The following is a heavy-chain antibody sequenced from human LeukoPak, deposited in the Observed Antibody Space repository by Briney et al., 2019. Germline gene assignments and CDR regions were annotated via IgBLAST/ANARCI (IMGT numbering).Heavy chain of an antibody. J-gene: IGHJ6*02. CDR3: ARDLGGIAAAGYYYYYGMDV. V-gene: IGHV7-4-1*02. CDR2: ININTGNP. CDR1: GYTFTSYA. Sequence: ASVKVSCKASGYTFTSYAMNCVRQAPGQGLEWMGWININTGNPTYAQGFTGRFVFSLDTSVSTAYLQISSLKAEDTAVYYCARDLGGIAAAGYYYYYGMDVWGQGTTVTVSS. D-gene: IGHD6-13*01.